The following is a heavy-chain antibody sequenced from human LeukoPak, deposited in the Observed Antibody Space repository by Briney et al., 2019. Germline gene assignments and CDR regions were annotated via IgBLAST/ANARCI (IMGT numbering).Heavy chain of an antibody. CDR1: GFTFSSYS. Sequence: GGSLRLSCAASGFTFSSYSMNWVRQAPGKGLEWVSYITSSSSSTIYYADSVKGRFTISRDNSKNTLFLHMNSLRAEDTAVYSCAKGYYGSGSYGWFDYWGQGTLVTVSS. J-gene: IGHJ4*02. V-gene: IGHV3-48*01. D-gene: IGHD3-10*01. CDR3: AKGYYGSGSYGWFDY. CDR2: ITSSSSSTI.